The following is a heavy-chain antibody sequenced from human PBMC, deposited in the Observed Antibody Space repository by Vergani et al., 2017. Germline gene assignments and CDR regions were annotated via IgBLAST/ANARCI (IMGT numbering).Heavy chain of an antibody. V-gene: IGHV3-21*01. CDR3: ARDPTTVVTNYYYGMDV. CDR1: GFTFSSYS. CDR2: ISSSSSYI. Sequence: EVQLVESGGGLVKPGGSLRLSCAASGFTFSSYSMNWVRQAPGKGLEWVSSISSSSSYIYYADSVKGRFTISRDNAKNSLYLQMNSLRAEDTAVYYCARDPTTVVTNYYYGMDVWGQGTTVTVSS. J-gene: IGHJ6*02. D-gene: IGHD4-23*01.